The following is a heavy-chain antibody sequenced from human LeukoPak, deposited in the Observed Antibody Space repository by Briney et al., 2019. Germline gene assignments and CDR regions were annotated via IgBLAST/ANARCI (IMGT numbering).Heavy chain of an antibody. CDR3: ARDSSGPTYYYYYGMDV. D-gene: IGHD3-22*01. CDR1: GFTVSDNY. Sequence: PGGSLRLSCAVSGFTVSDNYINWVRQAPGKGLEWVSVIYSGGSTYYADSVKGRFTISRDNSKNTLYLQMNSLRAEDTAVYYCARDSSGPTYYYYYGMDVWGQGTTVTVSS. V-gene: IGHV3-53*01. CDR2: IYSGGST. J-gene: IGHJ6*02.